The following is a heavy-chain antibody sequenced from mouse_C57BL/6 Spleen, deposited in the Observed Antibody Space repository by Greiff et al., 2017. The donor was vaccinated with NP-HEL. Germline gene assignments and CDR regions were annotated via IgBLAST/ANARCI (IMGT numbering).Heavy chain of an antibody. Sequence: QVQLKESGPGLVAPSQSLSITCTVSGFSLTSYGVDWVRQSPGKGLEWLGVIWGVGSTNYNSALKSRLSISKDNYKSQVFLKMNSLQTDDTAMYYCARMGGDYGSSYGFAYWGQGTLVTVSA. CDR3: ARMGGDYGSSYGFAY. D-gene: IGHD1-1*01. J-gene: IGHJ3*01. CDR1: GFSLTSYG. CDR2: IWGVGST. V-gene: IGHV2-6*01.